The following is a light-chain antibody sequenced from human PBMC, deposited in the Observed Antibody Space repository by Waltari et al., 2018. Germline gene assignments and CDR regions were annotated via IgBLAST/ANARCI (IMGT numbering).Light chain of an antibody. CDR3: QQYYSIPYT. J-gene: IGKJ2*01. CDR2: GAS. Sequence: DIVMTQSPDSLAVSLGERATINCKSSQSVLYSSNNNNYLAWYQQKPGQPPKLLIYGASTRESGVPDRFSGSGSGTDFTLTISSLQAEDVAVYYCQQYYSIPYTFGPGTKLEIK. CDR1: QSVLYSSNNNNY. V-gene: IGKV4-1*01.